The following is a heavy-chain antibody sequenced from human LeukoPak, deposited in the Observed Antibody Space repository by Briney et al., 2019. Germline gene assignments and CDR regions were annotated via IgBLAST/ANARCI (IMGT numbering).Heavy chain of an antibody. V-gene: IGHV1-2*02. CDR1: GYTFIAYY. CDR3: AGQEDPRPIDY. J-gene: IGHJ4*02. Sequence: GASVKVSCRASGYTFIAYYMHWVRQAPGQDLEWMGWINPRSGVTNYAQKFQGRVTMTRHTSISTAYMELSELRSDDTAGYYCAGQEDPRPIDYWGQGTLITVSS. CDR2: INPRSGVT.